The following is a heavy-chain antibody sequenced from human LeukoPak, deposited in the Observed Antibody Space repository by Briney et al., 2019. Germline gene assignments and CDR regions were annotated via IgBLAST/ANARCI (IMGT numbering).Heavy chain of an antibody. CDR1: EFTFSSYW. J-gene: IGHJ4*02. CDR3: TRGGVDY. V-gene: IGHV3-74*01. CDR2: INSDGSIT. D-gene: IGHD3-10*01. Sequence: PGGSLRLSCAASEFTFSSYWMHWVRQAPGKGLVWVSRINSDGSITTYADSVKGRFTTSRDNAKDTVYLQMNSLRAEDTAVYYCTRGGVDYWGQGTLVTVSS.